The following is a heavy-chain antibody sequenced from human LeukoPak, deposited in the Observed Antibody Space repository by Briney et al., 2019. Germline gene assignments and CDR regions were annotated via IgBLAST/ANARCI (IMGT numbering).Heavy chain of an antibody. Sequence: GESLQISCKGSGYSFTNCWITWVRQMPGKGLEWMGRIDPSDSYTNYSPSFQGHVTISADKSISTAYLQWSSLKASDTAMYYCARLMSGSASFDYWGQGTLLTVSS. V-gene: IGHV5-10-1*01. CDR2: IDPSDSYT. CDR1: GYSFTNCW. J-gene: IGHJ4*02. CDR3: ARLMSGSASFDY. D-gene: IGHD6-19*01.